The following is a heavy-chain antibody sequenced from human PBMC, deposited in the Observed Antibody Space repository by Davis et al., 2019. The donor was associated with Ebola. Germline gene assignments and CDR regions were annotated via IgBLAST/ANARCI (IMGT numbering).Heavy chain of an antibody. J-gene: IGHJ4*02. CDR1: GGSISSYY. Sequence: SETLSLTCTVSGGSISSYYWSWIRQPPGKGLEWIGYIYYSGSTSYNPSLKSRVTISVDTSKNQFSLKLSSVTAADTAVYYCARGPTRYYFDYWGQGTLVTVSS. V-gene: IGHV4-59*01. D-gene: IGHD3-9*01. CDR2: IYYSGST. CDR3: ARGPTRYYFDY.